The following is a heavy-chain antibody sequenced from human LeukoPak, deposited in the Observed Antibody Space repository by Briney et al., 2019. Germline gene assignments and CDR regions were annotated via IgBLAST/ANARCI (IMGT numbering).Heavy chain of an antibody. V-gene: IGHV3-33*08. Sequence: AGSLRLSCADSGFTVSSNYMRWVRQAPGKGLEWVAVIWYDGSNKYYADSVKGRFTISRDNSKNTLYLQMNSLRAEDTAVYYCARAREGSSSWYRKYYYYGMDVWGQGTTVTVSS. J-gene: IGHJ6*02. CDR3: ARAREGSSSWYRKYYYYGMDV. D-gene: IGHD6-13*01. CDR2: IWYDGSNK. CDR1: GFTVSSNY.